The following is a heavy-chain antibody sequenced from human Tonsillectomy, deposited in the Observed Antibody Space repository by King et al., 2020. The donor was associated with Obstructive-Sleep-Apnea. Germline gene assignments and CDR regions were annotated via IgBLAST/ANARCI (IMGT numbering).Heavy chain of an antibody. J-gene: IGHJ6*02. CDR2: IKQDGSEK. D-gene: IGHD6-13*01. CDR3: ARDQGSSWYFDVDYYFGMDV. CDR1: GFTFSNYW. Sequence: VQLVESGGGLVQPGGSLRLSCAASGFTFSNYWMSWVRQAPGKGLEWVANIKQDGSEKYYVDSVKGRFTISRDNAKNSLYLQMNSLRAEDTAVYYCARDQGSSWYFDVDYYFGMDVWGQGTTVTVSS. V-gene: IGHV3-7*01.